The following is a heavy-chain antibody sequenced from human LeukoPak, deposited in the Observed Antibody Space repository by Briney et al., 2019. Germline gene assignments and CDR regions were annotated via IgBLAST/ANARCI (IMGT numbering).Heavy chain of an antibody. V-gene: IGHV4-34*01. CDR1: GGSFSGYY. Sequence: SETLSLTCAVYGGSFSGYYWSWIRQPPGKGLEWIGEINHSGSTNYNPSLKSRVTISVDTSKNQFSLKLSSVTAADTAVYYWARDPGYCSGGSCYGHDAFDIWGQGTMVTVSS. D-gene: IGHD2-15*01. J-gene: IGHJ3*02. CDR3: ARDPGYCSGGSCYGHDAFDI. CDR2: INHSGST.